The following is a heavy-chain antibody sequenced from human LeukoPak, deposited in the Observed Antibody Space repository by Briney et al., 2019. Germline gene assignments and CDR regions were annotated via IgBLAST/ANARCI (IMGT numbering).Heavy chain of an antibody. Sequence: ASVKVSCKASGYTFTSYGISWVRQAPGQGLEWMGGFDPEDGETIYAQKFQGRVTMTEDTSTDTAYMELSSLRSEDTAVYYCATGSGSYPGVGDAFDIWGQGTMVTVSS. J-gene: IGHJ3*02. D-gene: IGHD1-26*01. V-gene: IGHV1-24*01. CDR3: ATGSGSYPGVGDAFDI. CDR1: GYTFTSYG. CDR2: FDPEDGET.